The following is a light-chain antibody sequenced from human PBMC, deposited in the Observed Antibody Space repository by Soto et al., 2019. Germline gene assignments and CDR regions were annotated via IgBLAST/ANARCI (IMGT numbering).Light chain of an antibody. V-gene: IGKV3-20*01. CDR2: GTS. J-gene: IGKJ1*01. Sequence: EIVLTQSPGTLSLSPGDRATLSCRASQSVSSHFLAWYQQKPGQAPRLLIHGTSSRATGIPDRFSGSGSGTDFTLTISSLEPEDFAVYYCQHFGSSLRTFGQGTKVDSK. CDR1: QSVSSHF. CDR3: QHFGSSLRT.